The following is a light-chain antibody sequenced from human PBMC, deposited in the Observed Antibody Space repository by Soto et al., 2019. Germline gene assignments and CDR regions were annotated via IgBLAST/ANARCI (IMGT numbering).Light chain of an antibody. CDR2: STN. V-gene: IGLV8-61*01. CDR1: SGSVSTTYY. CDR3: MLYMGGGWVV. Sequence: QTVVTQEPSFSVSPGGTVTLTCGLTSGSVSTTYYPSWYQQTPGQAPRTLIYSTNIRSSGVPDRFSGSILGNKAALTITGAQADDGSDFNCMLYMGGGWVVFGGGAKLTVL. J-gene: IGLJ2*01.